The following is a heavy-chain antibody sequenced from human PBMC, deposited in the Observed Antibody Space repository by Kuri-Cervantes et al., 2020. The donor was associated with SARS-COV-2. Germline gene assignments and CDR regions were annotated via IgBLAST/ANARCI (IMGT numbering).Heavy chain of an antibody. Sequence: ASVKVSCKASGYTFTGYYMHWVRQAPGQGLEWMGWINPKNNDTNYAQNFHGRVTITRDTSISTAYMELRSLRSDDTAVYYCARGVVGAIHPEYFQHWGQGTLVTVSS. CDR1: GYTFTGYY. CDR3: ARGVVGAIHPEYFQH. V-gene: IGHV1-2*02. D-gene: IGHD1-26*01. CDR2: INPKNNDT. J-gene: IGHJ1*01.